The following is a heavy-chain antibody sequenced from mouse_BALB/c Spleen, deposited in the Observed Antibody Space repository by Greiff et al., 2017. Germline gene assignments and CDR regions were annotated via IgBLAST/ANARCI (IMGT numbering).Heavy chain of an antibody. D-gene: IGHD1-1*01. Sequence: EVHLVESGGGLVQPGGSRKLSCAASGFTFSSYGMHWVRQAPEKGLEWVANISSGSSTIYYADTVKGRFTISRDNPKNTLFLQMTSLRSDDTAMYYCATIYYFGGSSFDYWGQGTTLTVAS. CDR2: ISSGSSTI. J-gene: IGHJ2*01. CDR1: GFTFSSYG. V-gene: IGHV5-17*02. CDR3: ATIYYFGGSSFDY.